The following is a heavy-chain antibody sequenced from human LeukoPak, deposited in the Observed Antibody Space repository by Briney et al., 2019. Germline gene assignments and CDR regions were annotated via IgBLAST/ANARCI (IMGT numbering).Heavy chain of an antibody. V-gene: IGHV3-15*01. CDR1: GFIFSKAW. D-gene: IGHD3-16*01. J-gene: IGHJ4*02. CDR2: IKTEAEDGTT. Sequence: PGGSLSLSCAASGFIFSKAWMAWVRQAPGKGLEWVGHIKTEAEDGTTDYAAPVKGRFTISRDDAKSTLYLQMNSLNTEDTAVYFCTSALNLVLGELLGYWGQGTLVTVSS. CDR3: TSALNLVLGELLGY.